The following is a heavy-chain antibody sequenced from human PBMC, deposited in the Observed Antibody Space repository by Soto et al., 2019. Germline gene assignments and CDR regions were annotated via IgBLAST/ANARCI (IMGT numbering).Heavy chain of an antibody. Sequence: PSETLSLTCAVYGGSFSGYYWSWIRQPPGKGLEWIGEINHSGSTNYNPSLKSRVTISVDTSKNQFSLKLSSVTAADTAVYYCARFARSGIKSLGTAMVNQMDVWGQGTTVTVSS. V-gene: IGHV4-34*01. J-gene: IGHJ6*02. CDR2: INHSGST. CDR1: GGSFSGYY. CDR3: ARFARSGIKSLGTAMVNQMDV. D-gene: IGHD5-18*01.